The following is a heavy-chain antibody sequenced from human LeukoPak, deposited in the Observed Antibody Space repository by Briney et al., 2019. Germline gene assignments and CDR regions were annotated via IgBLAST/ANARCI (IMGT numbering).Heavy chain of an antibody. V-gene: IGHV4-39*01. CDR3: ASLRFLEWFFGTTSEYYFDY. Sequence: SETLSLTCTVSGGSISSSSYYWGWIRQPPGKGLEWIGSIYYSGSTYYNPSLKSRVTISVDTSKNQFSLKLSSVTAADTAVYYCASLRFLEWFFGTTSEYYFDYWGQGTLVTVSS. J-gene: IGHJ4*02. D-gene: IGHD3-3*01. CDR2: IYYSGST. CDR1: GGSISSSSYY.